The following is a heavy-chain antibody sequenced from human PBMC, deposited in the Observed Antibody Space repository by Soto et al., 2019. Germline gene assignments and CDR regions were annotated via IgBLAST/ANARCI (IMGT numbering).Heavy chain of an antibody. Sequence: ASVKVSCKASGYTFTSYDINWVRQATGQGLEWMGWMNPNSGNTGYAQKFQGRVTMTRNTSISTAYMELSSLRSEDTAVYYCARGKILTGYYPDDRGQRSPVTVSS. CDR2: MNPNSGNT. CDR1: GYTFTSYD. CDR3: ARGKILTGYYPDD. V-gene: IGHV1-8*01. D-gene: IGHD3-9*01. J-gene: IGHJ4*02.